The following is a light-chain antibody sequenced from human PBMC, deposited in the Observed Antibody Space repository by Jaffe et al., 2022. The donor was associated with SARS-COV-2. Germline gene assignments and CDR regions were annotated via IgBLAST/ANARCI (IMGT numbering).Light chain of an antibody. Sequence: QSVLTQPPSVSGAPGQRVTMSCTGSSSNIGAGYDVHWYQQLPGTAPKLLIYDNNNRPSGVPDRFSGSKSGTSASLAISGLQAEDEADYYCQSYDSSLKIFGGGTKLTVL. V-gene: IGLV1-40*01. J-gene: IGLJ2*01. CDR2: DNN. CDR1: SSNIGAGYD. CDR3: QSYDSSLKI.